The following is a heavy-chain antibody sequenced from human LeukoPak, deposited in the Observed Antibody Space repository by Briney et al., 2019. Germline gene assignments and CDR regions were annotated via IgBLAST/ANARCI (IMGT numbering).Heavy chain of an antibody. V-gene: IGHV4-30-2*03. CDR2: IYHSGST. CDR3: ARDSIVGATRPPFDY. Sequence: SQTLSLTCTVSGGSISSGGYYWSWIRQPPGKGLEWIGSIYHSGSTYYNPSLKSRVTISVDTSKNQFSLKLSSVTAADTAVYYCARDSIVGATRPPFDYWGQGTLVTVSS. CDR1: GGSISSGGYY. D-gene: IGHD1-26*01. J-gene: IGHJ4*02.